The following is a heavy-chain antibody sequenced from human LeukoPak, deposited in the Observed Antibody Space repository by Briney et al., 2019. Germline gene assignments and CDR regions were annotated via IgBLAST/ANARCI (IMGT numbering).Heavy chain of an antibody. D-gene: IGHD7-27*01. J-gene: IGHJ4*02. CDR1: GFTFSSYG. V-gene: IGHV3-7*04. CDR3: ARDYNWGWDY. Sequence: PGRSLRLSCAASGFTFSSYGMHWVRQAPGKGLEWVANIKPDGSAKNYVDSVKGRFTVSRDNAKRSLYLQMSSLRADDTALYYCARDYNWGWDYWGRGTLVTVSS. CDR2: IKPDGSAK.